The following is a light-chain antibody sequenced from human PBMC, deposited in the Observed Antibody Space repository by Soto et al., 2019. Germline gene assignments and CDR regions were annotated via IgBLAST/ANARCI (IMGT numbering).Light chain of an antibody. CDR1: QSINSN. CDR2: GAS. J-gene: IGKJ5*01. V-gene: IGKV3-15*01. CDR3: QQYSYWQSH. Sequence: EVLMTQSPATLSVSRGDRATLSCRASQSINSNLAWYQQQPGQAPRLLIYGASTRATAVPDRFSGSGYGTDFTLTIRSLQSDDFAVYFFQQYSYWQSHFGQETRLELK.